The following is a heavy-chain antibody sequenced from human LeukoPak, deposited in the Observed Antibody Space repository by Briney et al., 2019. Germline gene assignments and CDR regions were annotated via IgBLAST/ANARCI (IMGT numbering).Heavy chain of an antibody. D-gene: IGHD2-2*02. CDR2: INHSGST. CDR3: ARSYPAAVDY. J-gene: IGHJ4*02. V-gene: IGHV4-34*01. CDR1: GGSFSGYY. Sequence: SETLSLTCAVYGGSFSGYYWIWIRQPPGKGLEWIGEINHSGSTNYNPSLKSRVTISVDTSKNQFSLKLSSVTAADTAVYYCARSYPAAVDYWGQGTLVTVSS.